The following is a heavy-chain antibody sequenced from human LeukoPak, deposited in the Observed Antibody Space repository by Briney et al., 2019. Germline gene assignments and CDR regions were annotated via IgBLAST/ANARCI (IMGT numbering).Heavy chain of an antibody. Sequence: PGGSLRLSCAASGFTFRDFSMHWVRQAPGKGLEWVSCIKSDGSSTNYADSVKGRFTISRDNAKNTLYLQMSSLRAEDTAVYYCARGGAAAALDFWGQGTLVTVSS. V-gene: IGHV3-74*01. J-gene: IGHJ4*02. CDR1: GFTFRDFS. D-gene: IGHD6-13*01. CDR2: IKSDGSST. CDR3: ARGGAAAALDF.